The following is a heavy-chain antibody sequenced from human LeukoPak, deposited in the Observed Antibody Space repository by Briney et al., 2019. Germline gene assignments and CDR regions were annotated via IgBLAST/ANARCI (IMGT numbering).Heavy chain of an antibody. CDR3: ARTHSSRYNWFDP. J-gene: IGHJ5*02. V-gene: IGHV4-4*07. D-gene: IGHD6-13*01. Sequence: SQTLSLTCTVSGGSISSYYWSWIRQPAGKGLEWIGRIYTTGSTNYNPSLKSRVTMSVDTSKNQFSLTLSSVTAADTAVYYCARTHSSRYNWFDPWGQGTLVTVSS. CDR2: IYTTGST. CDR1: GGSISSYY.